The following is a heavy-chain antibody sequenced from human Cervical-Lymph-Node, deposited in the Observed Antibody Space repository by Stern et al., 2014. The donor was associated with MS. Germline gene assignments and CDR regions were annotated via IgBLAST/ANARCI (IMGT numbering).Heavy chain of an antibody. CDR3: ARELSGMYGMDV. CDR1: GGSINNGDYY. V-gene: IGHV4-31*03. Sequence: QLQLQESGPGLVKPSQTLSLTCTVSGGSINNGDYYWSWVRQHPGKGLEWLGYIYSSGATYYNPSLKGRLTISVDTSKRHFSLKLTSVTAADTAVYYCARELSGMYGMDVWGQGTTVTVSS. CDR2: IYSSGAT. D-gene: IGHD1-1*01. J-gene: IGHJ6*02.